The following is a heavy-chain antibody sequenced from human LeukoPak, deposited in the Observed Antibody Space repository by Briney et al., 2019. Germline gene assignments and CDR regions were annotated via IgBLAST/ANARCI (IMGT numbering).Heavy chain of an antibody. Sequence: SETLSLTCAVYGGSVSGYWSWFRPPPGKGLEWIGEINHTGSTNYNPSLKSRVTISVDTSKNQFSLKLSSVTAADTAVYFCARRSHYSGWYVWGQGTLVTVSS. CDR1: GGSVSGY. V-gene: IGHV4-34*01. D-gene: IGHD6-19*01. J-gene: IGHJ1*01. CDR2: INHTGST. CDR3: ARRSHYSGWYV.